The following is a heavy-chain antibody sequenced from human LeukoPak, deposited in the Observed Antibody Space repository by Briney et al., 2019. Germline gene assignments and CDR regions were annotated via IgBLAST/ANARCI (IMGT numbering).Heavy chain of an antibody. CDR2: INPNSGGT. D-gene: IGHD2-21*02. J-gene: IGHJ4*02. V-gene: IGHV1-2*02. CDR3: ARDQYCGGDCSGAYYFDY. Sequence: ASVKVSCKASGYTFTGYYMHWVRQAPGQGLEWMGWINPNSGGTNYAQKFQGRVTMTRYPSISTAYMELSRLRSDDTAVYYCARDQYCGGDCSGAYYFDYWGQGTLVTVSS. CDR1: GYTFTGYY.